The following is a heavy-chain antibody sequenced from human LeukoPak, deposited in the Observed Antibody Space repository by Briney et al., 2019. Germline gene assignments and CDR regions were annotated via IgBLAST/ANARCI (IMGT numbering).Heavy chain of an antibody. D-gene: IGHD2-15*01. CDR1: GYTFTSYG. Sequence: ASVKVSCKASGYTFTSYGISWVRQAPGQGLEWMGWISAYNGNTNYAQKLQGRVTMTTDTSTSTAYMELRSLRSDDTAVYYCARFRSGYCSGGSCSGWFDLWGQGTLVTVSS. V-gene: IGHV1-18*01. J-gene: IGHJ5*02. CDR2: ISAYNGNT. CDR3: ARFRSGYCSGGSCSGWFDL.